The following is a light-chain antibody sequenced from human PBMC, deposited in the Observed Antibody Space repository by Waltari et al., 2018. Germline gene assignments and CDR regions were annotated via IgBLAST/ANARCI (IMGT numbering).Light chain of an antibody. CDR3: MQALQTPLFT. CDR1: QSLLHSNGYNY. CDR2: LGS. V-gene: IGKV2-28*01. J-gene: IGKJ3*01. Sequence: DIVMTQSPLSLPVTPGEPASISCRSSQSLLHSNGYNYLDWYLQKPGQSPQLLFSLGSNRGSGVPDRFSGSGSGTDFTLKISRVEAEDVGVYYCMQALQTPLFTFGPGTKVDIK.